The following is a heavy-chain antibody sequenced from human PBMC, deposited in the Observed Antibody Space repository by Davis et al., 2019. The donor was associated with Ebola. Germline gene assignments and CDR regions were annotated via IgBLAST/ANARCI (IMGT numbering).Heavy chain of an antibody. V-gene: IGHV3-53*05. CDR3: ARDPGLPNGMDV. CDR2: IYSGGDT. Sequence: GESLKIPCAAPGFTVSSDYMSWVRQAPGKGLEWVSVIYSGGDTYYADSAKGRLTISRDNSKNTLYLQMSSLRPEDTAVYYCARDPGLPNGMDVWGQGTTVTVSS. CDR1: GFTVSSDY. J-gene: IGHJ6*02.